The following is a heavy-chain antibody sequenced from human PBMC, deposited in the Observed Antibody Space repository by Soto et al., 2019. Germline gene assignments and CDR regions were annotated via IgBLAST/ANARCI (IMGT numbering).Heavy chain of an antibody. D-gene: IGHD6-13*01. Sequence: PGGSMRLSCAASGFTFSGSAMHWVRQASGKGLEWVGRIRSKANSYATAYAASVKGRFTISRDDSKNTAYLQLNSLKPEDRAGYCWTSAAKVYWGQGALVTVSS. CDR1: GFTFSGSA. CDR2: IRSKANSYAT. CDR3: TSAAKVY. J-gene: IGHJ4*02. V-gene: IGHV3-73*01.